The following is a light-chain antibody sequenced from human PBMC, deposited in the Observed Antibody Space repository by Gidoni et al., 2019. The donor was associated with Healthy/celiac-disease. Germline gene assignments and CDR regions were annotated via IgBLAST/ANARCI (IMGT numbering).Light chain of an antibody. CDR1: SSNIGAGYV. J-gene: IGLJ1*01. Sequence: QSVLTQPPSVSGAPGQRVTISCTGSSSNIGAGYVVHWYQQLPGTAPKLLIYGNSNRPSGVPDRFSGSKSGTSASLAITGLQAEDEADYYCQSHDSSLSALFGTGTKVTVL. CDR3: QSHDSSLSAL. V-gene: IGLV1-40*01. CDR2: GNS.